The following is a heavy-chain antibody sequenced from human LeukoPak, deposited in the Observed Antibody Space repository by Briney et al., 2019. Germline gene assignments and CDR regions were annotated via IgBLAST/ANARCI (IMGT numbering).Heavy chain of an antibody. Sequence: GASLKVSCKASGCTFSSDAISWVRQAPGQGLEWMGWIIPIFGTANYAQKFQGRVTITADESTCTAYMELSSLRSEDTAVYYCATTRHCSGGSCPPGYYGMDVWGQGTTVTVSS. CDR1: GCTFSSDA. D-gene: IGHD2-15*01. J-gene: IGHJ6*02. V-gene: IGHV1-69*13. CDR2: IIPIFGTA. CDR3: ATTRHCSGGSCPPGYYGMDV.